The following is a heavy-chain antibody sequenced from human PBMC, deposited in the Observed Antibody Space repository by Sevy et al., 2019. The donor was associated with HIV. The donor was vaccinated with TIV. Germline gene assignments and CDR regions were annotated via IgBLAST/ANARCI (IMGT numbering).Heavy chain of an antibody. V-gene: IGHV3-23*01. CDR1: GFTFSSYA. CDR3: AKDPDYYDSSGSDYFDY. Sequence: GGSLGLSCAASGFTFSSYAMSWVRQAPGKGLEWVSAISGSGGSTYYADSVKGRFTISRDNSKNTLYLQMNSLRAEDTAVYYCAKDPDYYDSSGSDYFDYWGQGTLVTVSS. J-gene: IGHJ4*02. CDR2: ISGSGGST. D-gene: IGHD3-22*01.